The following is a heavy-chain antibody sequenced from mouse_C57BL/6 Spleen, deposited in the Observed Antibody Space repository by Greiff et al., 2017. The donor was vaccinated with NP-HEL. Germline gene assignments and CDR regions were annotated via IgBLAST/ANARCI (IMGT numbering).Heavy chain of an antibody. J-gene: IGHJ3*01. CDR3: ARERYQLPFAY. Sequence: EVKLVESGGGLVKPGGSLKLSCAASGFTFSDYGMHWVRQAPEKGLEWVAYISSGSSTIYYADTVKGRFTISRDNAKNTLFLQMTSLRSEDTAMYYCARERYQLPFAYWGQGTLVTVSA. D-gene: IGHD1-1*01. CDR2: ISSGSSTI. CDR1: GFTFSDYG. V-gene: IGHV5-17*01.